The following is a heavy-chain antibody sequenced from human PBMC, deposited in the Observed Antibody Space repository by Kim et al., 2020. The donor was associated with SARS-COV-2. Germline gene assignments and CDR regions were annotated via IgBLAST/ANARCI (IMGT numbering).Heavy chain of an antibody. D-gene: IGHD2-2*01. CDR2: ISTGSDYI. CDR3: ARGRGSTPPYYIDY. Sequence: GGSLRLSCAASGFTFSSYSMSWVRQAPGKGLEWVSSISTGSDYIYYAAPVKGRFTISRDNAKNALYLHMNSLRAEDTAMYYCARGRGSTPPYYIDYWGLGTLVTVSS. J-gene: IGHJ4*02. CDR1: GFTFSSYS. V-gene: IGHV3-21*01.